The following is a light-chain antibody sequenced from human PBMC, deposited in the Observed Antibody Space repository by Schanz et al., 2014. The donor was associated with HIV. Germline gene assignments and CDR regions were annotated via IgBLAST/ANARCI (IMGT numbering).Light chain of an antibody. Sequence: EIVLTQSPGTLSLSPGERATLSCRASQSVSNNFLAWYQQNPGQAPRLLIYDASIRATGIPDRFRGSGSGTDFTLTISRLEPEDFAVYYCQQYSSSPLTFGGGTKVEIK. CDR2: DAS. CDR3: QQYSSSPLT. J-gene: IGKJ4*01. CDR1: QSVSNNF. V-gene: IGKV3-20*01.